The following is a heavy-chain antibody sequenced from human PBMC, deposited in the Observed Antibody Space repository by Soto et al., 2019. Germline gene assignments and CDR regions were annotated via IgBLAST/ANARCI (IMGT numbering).Heavy chain of an antibody. Sequence: QVQLQESGPGLVKPSETLSLTCTVSGGSITSDYWCWIRQPPGKGLEWIGFIFYSGSTSYNPSLKCRVTISIGASAYQLSLKLNSVTAAETAVYYGASMIGDPVLSFHSWGQRTLVDVSS. D-gene: IGHD3-10*02. V-gene: IGHV4-59*01. CDR2: IFYSGST. CDR3: ASMIGDPVLSFHS. J-gene: IGHJ5*01. CDR1: GGSITSDY.